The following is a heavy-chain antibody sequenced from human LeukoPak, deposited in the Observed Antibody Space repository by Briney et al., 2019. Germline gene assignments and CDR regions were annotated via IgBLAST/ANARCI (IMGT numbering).Heavy chain of an antibody. D-gene: IGHD3-22*01. J-gene: IGHJ4*02. CDR1: GGSISSYY. CDR3: ARVSYYYDSSGYHYYFDY. Sequence: NPSETLSLTCTVSGGSISSYYWSWIRQPPGKGLEWIGYIYYSGNANYNPSLKSRVTISVDTSKNQFSLKLSSVTAADTAVYYCARVSYYYDSSGYHYYFDYWGQGTLVTVPS. V-gene: IGHV4-59*01. CDR2: IYYSGNA.